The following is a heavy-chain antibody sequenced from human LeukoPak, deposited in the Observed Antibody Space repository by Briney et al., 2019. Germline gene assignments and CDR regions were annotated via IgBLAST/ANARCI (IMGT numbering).Heavy chain of an antibody. CDR2: ISGSGGST. Sequence: GSSLRLSCAAPGFTCSSYAMGWVRQARGKGLEWVSAISGSGGSTYYADSVKGRFTISRDNSQNTLYLQMNSLRAEDTAVYYCAKGGSYYYDSGSHNYFDCWGQGTLVTVSS. D-gene: IGHD3-22*01. CDR1: GFTCSSYA. V-gene: IGHV3-23*01. J-gene: IGHJ4*02. CDR3: AKGGSYYYDSGSHNYFDC.